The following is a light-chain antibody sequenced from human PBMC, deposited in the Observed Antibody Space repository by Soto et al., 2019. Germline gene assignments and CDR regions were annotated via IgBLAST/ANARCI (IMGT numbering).Light chain of an antibody. V-gene: IGKV1-39*01. CDR1: QSISYY. CDR3: QQSYSRMT. J-gene: IGKJ1*01. CDR2: AAS. Sequence: DIQMTQSPSTLSASVGDRVTITCRASQSISYYLNWYQQKPGKAPKLLIYAASRLESGVPSRFSGSRSGTDFTLTISSLEPEDFAAYYCQQSYSRMTFGQGTKVDIK.